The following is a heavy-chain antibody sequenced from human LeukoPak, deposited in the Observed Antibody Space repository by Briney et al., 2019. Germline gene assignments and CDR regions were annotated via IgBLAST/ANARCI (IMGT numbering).Heavy chain of an antibody. Sequence: SETLSLTCTVSGGSISSYYWSWIRQPPGKGLEWIGYIYYSGSTDYNPSLKSRVTISVDTSKNQFSLKLSSVTAADTAVYYCARDKRGPILYWGQGTLVTVSS. CDR1: GGSISSYY. D-gene: IGHD5-12*01. V-gene: IGHV4-59*01. J-gene: IGHJ4*02. CDR2: IYYSGST. CDR3: ARDKRGPILY.